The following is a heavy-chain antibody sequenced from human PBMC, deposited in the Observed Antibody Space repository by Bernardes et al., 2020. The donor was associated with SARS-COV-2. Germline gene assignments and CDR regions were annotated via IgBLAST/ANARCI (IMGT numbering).Heavy chain of an antibody. D-gene: IGHD3-10*01. Sequence: ASVKVSCKASGYTFTSYGISWVRQAPGQGLEWMGLISAYNGNTNYAQKLQGRVTMTTDTSTSTAYMELRSLRSDDTAVYYCARDRLWGEGPYYYYGMDVWGQGTTVTVSS. CDR2: ISAYNGNT. J-gene: IGHJ6*02. CDR1: GYTFTSYG. CDR3: ARDRLWGEGPYYYYGMDV. V-gene: IGHV1-18*01.